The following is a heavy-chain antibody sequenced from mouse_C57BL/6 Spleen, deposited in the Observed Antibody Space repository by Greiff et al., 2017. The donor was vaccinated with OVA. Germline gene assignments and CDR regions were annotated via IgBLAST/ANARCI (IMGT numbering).Heavy chain of an antibody. CDR1: GYTFTSYW. V-gene: IGHV1-50*01. Sequence: QVQLQQPGAELVKPGASVMLSCKASGYTFTSYWMQWVKQRPGQGLEWIGEIDPSDSYTNYNQKFKGKATLTVDTSSSTAYMQLSSLTSEDSAVYYCARGGLDGSSYFDYWGQGTTLTVSS. CDR3: ARGGLDGSSYFDY. J-gene: IGHJ2*01. D-gene: IGHD1-1*01. CDR2: IDPSDSYT.